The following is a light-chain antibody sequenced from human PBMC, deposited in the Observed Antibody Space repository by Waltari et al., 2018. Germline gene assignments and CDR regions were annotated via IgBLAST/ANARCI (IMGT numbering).Light chain of an antibody. CDR1: HTVTTK. CDR3: QQYNNWPPLT. J-gene: IGKJ4*01. V-gene: IGKV3-15*01. Sequence: IVMTQSPATLSVSPGDGASLPCRASHTVTTKLAWYQQKPGQPPRLLFYGASTRATGVPARFSASGSGTEFTLTISSLQPEDFAVYYCQQYNNWPPLTFGGGTKVEI. CDR2: GAS.